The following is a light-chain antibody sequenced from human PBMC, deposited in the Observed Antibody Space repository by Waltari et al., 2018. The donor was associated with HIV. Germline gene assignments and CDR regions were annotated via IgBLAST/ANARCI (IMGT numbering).Light chain of an antibody. CDR3: ATWDGSLTSWV. CDR2: DNN. V-gene: IGLV1-51*01. Sequence: QSVLTQPPSVSAPSGQNGTLSCFGNRYNIGKRIVSWYQQVTGTAPKFLIYDNNKRPSGIPDRFSGSKSGTSATLDITGLQTGDEATYYCATWDGSLTSWVFGGGTKLTVL. CDR1: RYNIGKRI. J-gene: IGLJ3*02.